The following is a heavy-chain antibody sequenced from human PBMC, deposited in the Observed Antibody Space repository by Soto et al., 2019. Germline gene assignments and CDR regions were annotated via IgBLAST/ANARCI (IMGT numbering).Heavy chain of an antibody. CDR2: IKGDGSRI. CDR3: ARGIPGYYCKDV. D-gene: IGHD2-2*02. Sequence: EVQLVESGGGLVQPGGSLRLSCAASGFTFSNYWIHWVRQAPGKGLVWVSRIKGDGSRIDYADSVKGRFTISRDNAKNTVYVQMNSLGDEDAAVYYCARGIPGYYCKDVWGQGTTVTVSS. CDR1: GFTFSNYW. V-gene: IGHV3-74*01. J-gene: IGHJ6*01.